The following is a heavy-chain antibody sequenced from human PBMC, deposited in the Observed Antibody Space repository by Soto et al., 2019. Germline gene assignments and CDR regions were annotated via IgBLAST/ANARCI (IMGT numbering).Heavy chain of an antibody. V-gene: IGHV3-7*01. CDR3: ARGCGSSSCPYYLDV. Sequence: EVELVESGGGLVQPGGSLRLSCAASRFTFSTYWMSWVRQAPGKGLEWVATIRQDGSEKHYVDSAKGRFTISRDNAENSLYLQMNSLRAEDKAVYYCARGCGSSSCPYYLDVWGKGTTVTVSS. D-gene: IGHD2-15*01. CDR1: RFTFSTYW. CDR2: IRQDGSEK. J-gene: IGHJ6*03.